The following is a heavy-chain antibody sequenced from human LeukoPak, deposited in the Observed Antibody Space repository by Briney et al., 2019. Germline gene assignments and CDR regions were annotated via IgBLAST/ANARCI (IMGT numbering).Heavy chain of an antibody. J-gene: IGHJ4*02. Sequence: PGGSLRLSCAASGFTFSSYSMNWVRQAPGKGLEWVANIKQDGSEKYYVDSVKGRFTISRDNAKNSLYLQMNSLRAEDTAVYYCARVDYGDYEGCDYWGQGTLVTVSS. CDR1: GFTFSSYS. D-gene: IGHD4-17*01. CDR3: ARVDYGDYEGCDY. V-gene: IGHV3-7*01. CDR2: IKQDGSEK.